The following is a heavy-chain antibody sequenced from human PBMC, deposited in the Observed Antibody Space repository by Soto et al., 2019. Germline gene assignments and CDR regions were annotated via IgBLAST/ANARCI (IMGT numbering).Heavy chain of an antibody. V-gene: IGHV3-21*01. CDR2: ISPRSSYI. CDR1: GLTFSSNA. Sequence: GGSLRLSCEASGLTFSSNAMSWVRQAPGKGLEWVSSISPRSSYIHYADSVKGRFIISRDDAKSALFLQMNSLRAEDTAVYYCATLIKTYYDDSSGYSQDYWGQGTLVTVSS. CDR3: ATLIKTYYDDSSGYSQDY. J-gene: IGHJ4*01. D-gene: IGHD3-22*01.